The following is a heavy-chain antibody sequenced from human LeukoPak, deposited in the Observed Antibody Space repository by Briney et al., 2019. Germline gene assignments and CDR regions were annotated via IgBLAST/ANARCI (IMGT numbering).Heavy chain of an antibody. D-gene: IGHD1-1*01. CDR2: INAYNGNT. V-gene: IGHV1-18*04. J-gene: IGHJ4*02. Sequence: ASVKVSCKTSGYSFTSYYIHWVRQAPGQGLEWMGWINAYNGNTNYAQNLQGRVTMTTDTSTSTAYMELRSLRSDDTAVYYCARRQGTTLNFDYWGQGTLVTVSS. CDR1: GYSFTSYY. CDR3: ARRQGTTLNFDY.